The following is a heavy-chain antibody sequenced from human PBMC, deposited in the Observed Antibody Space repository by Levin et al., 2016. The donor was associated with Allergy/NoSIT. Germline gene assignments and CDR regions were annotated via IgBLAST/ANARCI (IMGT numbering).Heavy chain of an antibody. Sequence: GSLRLSCTVSGGSISSSSYYWGWIRQPPGKGLEWIGSIYYSGSTYYNPSLKSRVTISVDTSKNQFSLKLSSVTAADTAVYYCARAPPGNYYDSSGYYTRGRWFDPWGQGTLVTVSS. CDR1: GGSISSSSYY. D-gene: IGHD3-22*01. CDR3: ARAPPGNYYDSSGYYTRGRWFDP. V-gene: IGHV4-39*07. CDR2: IYYSGST. J-gene: IGHJ5*02.